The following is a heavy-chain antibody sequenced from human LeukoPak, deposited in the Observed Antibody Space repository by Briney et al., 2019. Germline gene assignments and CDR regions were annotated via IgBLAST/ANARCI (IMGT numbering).Heavy chain of an antibody. Sequence: ASVKVSCKASGYTFTGYYMHWVRQAPGQGLEWMGWINPNSGGTNYAQKFQGWVTMTRDTSISTAYMELSRLRSDDTAVYYCARGCEDTVGFDYYYYGMDVWGQGTTVTVSS. CDR3: ARGCEDTVGFDYYYYGMDV. D-gene: IGHD5-12*01. CDR2: INPNSGGT. J-gene: IGHJ6*02. CDR1: GYTFTGYY. V-gene: IGHV1-2*04.